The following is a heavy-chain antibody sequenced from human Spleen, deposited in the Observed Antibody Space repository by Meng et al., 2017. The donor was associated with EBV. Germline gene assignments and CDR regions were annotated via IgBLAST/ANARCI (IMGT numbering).Heavy chain of an antibody. D-gene: IGHD1-26*01. CDR1: GFTFSTYA. Sequence: QVQLVESGXGVVQPGRSLRLSCAACGFTFSTYAMYWVRQAPGKGLEWVAIISYDGSDKYYADSVKGRFTISRDNSRSTMYLQMNSLRAEDTAVYFCAAIIGSPQDDYWGQGTLVSVSS. CDR2: ISYDGSDK. V-gene: IGHV3-30*03. CDR3: AAIIGSPQDDY. J-gene: IGHJ4*02.